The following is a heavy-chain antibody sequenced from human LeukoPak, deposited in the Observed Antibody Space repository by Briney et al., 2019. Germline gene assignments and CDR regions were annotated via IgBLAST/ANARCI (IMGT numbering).Heavy chain of an antibody. Sequence: ASVTVSFKSSGYTFTIYGISWVRQAPGQGLEWMGWISAYNGNTNYAQKLQGRVTMTTDTSTSTAYMELRSLRSDDTAVYYCARDGRYNLNYADYWGQGTLVTVSS. CDR3: ARDGRYNLNYADY. J-gene: IGHJ4*02. CDR2: ISAYNGNT. V-gene: IGHV1-18*01. CDR1: GYTFTIYG. D-gene: IGHD1-20*01.